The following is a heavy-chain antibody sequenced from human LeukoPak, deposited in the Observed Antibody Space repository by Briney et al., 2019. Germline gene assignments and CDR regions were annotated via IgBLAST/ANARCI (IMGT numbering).Heavy chain of an antibody. CDR1: GFTFSSYS. CDR2: ISSSSSYI. J-gene: IGHJ4*02. D-gene: IGHD3-9*01. V-gene: IGHV3-21*01. Sequence: GGSLRLSCAASGFTFSSYSMNWVRQAPGKGLEWVSSISSSSSYIYYADSVKGRFTISRDSAKDSLYLQMNSLRAKDTAVYYCARASFPDKKFDYWGQGTLVTVSS. CDR3: ARASFPDKKFDY.